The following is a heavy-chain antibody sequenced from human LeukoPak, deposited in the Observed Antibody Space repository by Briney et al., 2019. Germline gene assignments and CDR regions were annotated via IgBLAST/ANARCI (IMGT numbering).Heavy chain of an antibody. J-gene: IGHJ4*02. V-gene: IGHV1-18*01. D-gene: IGHD3-22*01. CDR3: ARASRYYDSSGYYDPQPPPDY. CDR2: ISAYNGNT. CDR1: GYTFTSYG. Sequence: ASVKVSCKASGYTFTSYGISWVRQAPGQGLEWMGWISAYNGNTNYAQTLQGRVTMTTDTSTSTAYMELRSLGSDDTAVYYCARASRYYDSSGYYDPQPPPDYWGQGTMVTVSS.